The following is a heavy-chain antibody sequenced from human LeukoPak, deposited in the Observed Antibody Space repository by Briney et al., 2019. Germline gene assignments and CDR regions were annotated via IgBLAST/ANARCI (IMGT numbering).Heavy chain of an antibody. CDR1: GGSISSYY. CDR2: IYYSGST. V-gene: IGHV4-59*01. Sequence: SETLSLTCTVPGGSISSYYWSWIRQPPGKGLEWIGYIYYSGSTNYNPSLKSRVTISVDTSKNQFSLKLSSVTAADTAVYYCARGPDGDYGYFQHWGQGTLVTVSS. J-gene: IGHJ1*01. D-gene: IGHD4-17*01. CDR3: ARGPDGDYGYFQH.